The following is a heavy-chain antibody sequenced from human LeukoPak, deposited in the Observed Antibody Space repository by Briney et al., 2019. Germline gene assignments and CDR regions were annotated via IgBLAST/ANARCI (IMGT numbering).Heavy chain of an antibody. J-gene: IGHJ5*02. D-gene: IGHD2-15*01. CDR2: IYYNGRT. V-gene: IGHV4-39*07. CDR1: GGSISSSSYY. Sequence: LETLSLTCTVSGGSISSSSYYWGWIRQPPGKGLEWIGCIYYNGRTYYNPSLKSRVTISVDTSKNQFSLKLSSVTAAVSAVYYCARDQGIVVVVAAKPYNWFDPWGQGTLVTVSS. CDR3: ARDQGIVVVVAAKPYNWFDP.